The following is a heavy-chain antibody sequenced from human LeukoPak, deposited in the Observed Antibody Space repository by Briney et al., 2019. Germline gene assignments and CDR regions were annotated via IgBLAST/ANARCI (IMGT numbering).Heavy chain of an antibody. V-gene: IGHV3-7*01. CDR3: ARGPPPGYYGSGSYPTFFDY. J-gene: IGHJ4*02. Sequence: GGSLRLSCAASGFTFSTYWMSWVRQAPGKGLEWVATIKYDGGETYYVDSVKGRFIISRDNARNSLYLQLNSLRAEDTAVYYCARGPPPGYYGSGSYPTFFDYWGQGTLVTVSS. D-gene: IGHD3-10*01. CDR2: IKYDGGET. CDR1: GFTFSTYW.